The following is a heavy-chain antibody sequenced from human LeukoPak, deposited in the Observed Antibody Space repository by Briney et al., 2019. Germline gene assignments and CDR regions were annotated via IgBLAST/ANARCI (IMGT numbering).Heavy chain of an antibody. CDR2: ISAYNGNT. Sequence: ASVKVSCKASGYTFTSYGISWVRQAPGQGLEGRGWISAYNGNTNYAQKLQGRVTMTTDTSTSTAYMELSSLRSDDTAVYYCARGPIYDILTVYPKGVVDYWGQGTLVTVSS. CDR3: ARGPIYDILTVYPKGVVDY. CDR1: GYTFTSYG. V-gene: IGHV1-18*04. J-gene: IGHJ4*02. D-gene: IGHD3-9*01.